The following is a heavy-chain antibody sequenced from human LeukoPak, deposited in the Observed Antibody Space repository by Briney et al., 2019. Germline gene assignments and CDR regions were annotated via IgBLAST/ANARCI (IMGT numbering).Heavy chain of an antibody. D-gene: IGHD3-22*01. J-gene: IGHJ5*02. CDR3: ARDLGQYYDTSDNWFDP. CDR2: ISYDGSNK. Sequence: PGGSLRLSCAASGFTFSSSAMHWVRQAPGKGLEWVAVISYDGSNKYYADSVKGRFTISRDNSKNTLYLQMNNLRADDTAVYYCARDLGQYYDTSDNWFDPWGQGTLVTVSS. CDR1: GFTFSSSA. V-gene: IGHV3-30*04.